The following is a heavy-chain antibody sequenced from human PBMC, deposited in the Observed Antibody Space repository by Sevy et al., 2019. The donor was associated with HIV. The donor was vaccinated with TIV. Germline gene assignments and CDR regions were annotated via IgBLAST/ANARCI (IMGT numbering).Heavy chain of an antibody. CDR1: GFTFNNYA. CDR2: ISGSGDSI. V-gene: IGHV3-23*01. D-gene: IGHD2-15*01. J-gene: IGHJ4*02. CDR3: AKELWWLLRFDY. Sequence: GGSLRLSCAASGFTFNNYALTWVRQAPGKGLESVSTISGSGDSIYYADSVKGRFTVSRDDSKNTLYLQMNSLRAEDMAVYYCAKELWWLLRFDYWGRGTLVTVSS.